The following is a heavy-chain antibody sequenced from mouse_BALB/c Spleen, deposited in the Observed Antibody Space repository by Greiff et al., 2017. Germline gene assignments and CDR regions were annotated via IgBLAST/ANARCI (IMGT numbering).Heavy chain of an antibody. CDR1: GFTFTDYY. V-gene: IGHV7-3*02. J-gene: IGHJ2*01. CDR2: IRNKANGYTT. CDR3: ARYYLDY. Sequence: EVKLVESGGGLVQPGGSLRLSCATSGFTFTDYYMSWVRQPPGKALEWLGFIRNKANGYTTEYSASVKGRFTISRDNSQSILYLQMNTLRAEDSATYYCARYYLDYWGQGTTLTVSS.